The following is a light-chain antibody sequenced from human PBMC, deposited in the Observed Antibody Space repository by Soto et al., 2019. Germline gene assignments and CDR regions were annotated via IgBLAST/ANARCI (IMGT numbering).Light chain of an antibody. CDR2: DVS. J-gene: IGLJ2*01. CDR1: SSDVGGYNY. V-gene: IGLV2-14*01. Sequence: QSVLTQPASVSGSPGQSITISCTGTSSDVGGYNYVSWYQQHPGKAPKLIIYDVSNRPSGVSTRFSGSRSGNTASLTISGLQAEDEANYCCSSYSSTNTLGVFGGGTKVTVL. CDR3: SSYSSTNTLGV.